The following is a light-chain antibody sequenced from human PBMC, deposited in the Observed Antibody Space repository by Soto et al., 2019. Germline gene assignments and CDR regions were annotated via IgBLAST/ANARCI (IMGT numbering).Light chain of an antibody. CDR3: CSYAGSHSYV. J-gene: IGLJ1*01. CDR1: SSDVGGYNY. CDR2: DVS. V-gene: IGLV2-11*01. Sequence: QSALTQPRSVSGSPGQSVTISCTGTSSDVGGYNYVSWYQQHPGNAPKLMIYDVSKRPSGVPDRFSGSKSGNTASLTISGLQAEDEADYYCCSYAGSHSYVFGAGTKVTVL.